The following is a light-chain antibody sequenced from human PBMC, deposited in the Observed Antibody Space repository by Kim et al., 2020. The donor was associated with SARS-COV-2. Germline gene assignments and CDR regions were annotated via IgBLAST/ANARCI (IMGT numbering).Light chain of an antibody. Sequence: SVTISCTGTSSDVGGYNFVSWYQQHPGKAPKLIIYDVIKRPSVVPDRFSGSKSGNTASLTISGLQAEDEADYYCCSYAGSYTSDYVFGTGTKVTVL. V-gene: IGLV2-11*03. CDR3: CSYAGSYTSDYV. CDR1: SSDVGGYNF. CDR2: DVI. J-gene: IGLJ1*01.